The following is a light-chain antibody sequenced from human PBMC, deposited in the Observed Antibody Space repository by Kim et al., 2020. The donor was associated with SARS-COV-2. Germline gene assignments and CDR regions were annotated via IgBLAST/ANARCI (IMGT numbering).Light chain of an antibody. CDR3: QQYEPSSWT. CDR1: QTIDMNF. CDR2: GTI. J-gene: IGKJ1*01. Sequence: EIVLTQSPGTLSLSPGERVTLSCRASQTIDMNFLAWYQQKPGQAPRLLIYGTITRATGIPDRFRGRGSGTDFTLTISRLEPEDFAVYYCQQYEPSSWTFGQGTKVDIK. V-gene: IGKV3-20*01.